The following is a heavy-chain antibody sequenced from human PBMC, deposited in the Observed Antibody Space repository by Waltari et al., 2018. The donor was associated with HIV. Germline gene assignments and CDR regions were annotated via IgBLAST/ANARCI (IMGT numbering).Heavy chain of an antibody. Sequence: QVQLVQSGAEVKKPGASVKVSCKASGYTFTSYDINWVRQATGQGLEWMGWMNPNSGTTGYAQKFQGRVTMTRNTSISTAYMELSSLRSEDTSVHYCARGVGEPYYYYYGMDVWGQGTTVTVSS. D-gene: IGHD3-10*01. J-gene: IGHJ6*02. CDR3: ARGVGEPYYYYYGMDV. V-gene: IGHV1-8*01. CDR1: GYTFTSYD. CDR2: MNPNSGTT.